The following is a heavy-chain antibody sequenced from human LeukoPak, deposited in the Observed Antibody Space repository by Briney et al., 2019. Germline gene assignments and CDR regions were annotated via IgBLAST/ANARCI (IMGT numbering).Heavy chain of an antibody. Sequence: QPGGPLRLSCAASGLSVRAYYMSGVRHAPGKGLEGVSVIDSGGIGGTTYSPDSVTGRFATSRDNSKNPLFLQMNSLRAEDTAVYSCASDRDSSTWSYYWGQGTLVTVSS. D-gene: IGHD6-13*01. CDR2: IDSGGIGGTT. J-gene: IGHJ4*02. CDR1: GLSVRAYY. CDR3: ASDRDSSTWSYY. V-gene: IGHV3-53*01.